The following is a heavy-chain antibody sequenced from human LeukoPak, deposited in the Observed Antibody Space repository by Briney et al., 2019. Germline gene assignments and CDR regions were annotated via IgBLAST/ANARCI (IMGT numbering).Heavy chain of an antibody. J-gene: IGHJ4*03. CDR1: GGSFSGYY. V-gene: IGHV4-34*01. Sequence: SETLSLTCAVYGGSFSGYYWSWIRQPPGKGLEWIGEIYHSGSTNSNPSLKSRVTISVDTSKNKFSLKLSSVTAADTAVYYCARVPISTSARGYFDYWGRGTLVTVSS. D-gene: IGHD3-10*01. CDR3: ARVPISTSARGYFDY. CDR2: IYHSGST.